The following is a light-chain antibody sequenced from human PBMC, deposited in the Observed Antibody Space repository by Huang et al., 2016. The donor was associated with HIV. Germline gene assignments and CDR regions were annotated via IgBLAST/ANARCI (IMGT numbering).Light chain of an antibody. CDR3: HQYSSSKAT. J-gene: IGKJ2*01. V-gene: IGKV3-20*01. CDR1: QSVDSGY. Sequence: EVVLTQSPGSLSVSVGDRVTVSCRASQSVDSGYLAWYQQKTGHSPRLLVYGTSSRASGSPSRFSGSGSGTDFTLTISRLEPEDFGVYYCHQYSSSKATFGQGTKVDI. CDR2: GTS.